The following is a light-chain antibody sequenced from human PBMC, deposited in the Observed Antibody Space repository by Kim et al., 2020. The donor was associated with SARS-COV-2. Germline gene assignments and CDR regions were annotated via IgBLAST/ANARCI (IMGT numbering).Light chain of an antibody. CDR2: GVS. CDR1: QSASNY. J-gene: IGKJ1*01. CDR3: QHHNSSPST. V-gene: IGKV3-15*01. Sequence: EIVLTQSPATLSLSPGERATLSCRASQSASNYLAWYQQKPGQAPRLLIYGVSTRAPGIPARFSGSGSGTEFTLTISSLQSEDFAVYHCQHHNSSPSTFGQGTKVDIK.